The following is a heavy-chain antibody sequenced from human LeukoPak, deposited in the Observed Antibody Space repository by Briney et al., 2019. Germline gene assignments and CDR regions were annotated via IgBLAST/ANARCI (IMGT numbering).Heavy chain of an antibody. CDR1: GFTVSSNY. V-gene: IGHV3-66*01. CDR3: ARDRYYGSGSYTDY. CDR2: IYSGGST. D-gene: IGHD3-10*01. Sequence: SGGSLRLSCAASGFTVSSNYMSWVRQAPGKGLEWVSVIYSGGSTYYADSVKGRFTISRDNSKNTLYLQMNSLRAEDTAVYYCARDRYYGSGSYTDYWGQGTLVTVSS. J-gene: IGHJ4*02.